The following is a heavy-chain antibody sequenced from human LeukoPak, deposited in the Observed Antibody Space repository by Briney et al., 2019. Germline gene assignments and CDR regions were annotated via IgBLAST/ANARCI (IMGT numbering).Heavy chain of an antibody. CDR1: GYTFSNYA. CDR2: INAGNGNT. CDR3: ARVRDRGPFDY. Sequence: GASVKVSCKASGYTFSNYAMHWVRQAPGQRLEWMGWINAGNGNTKYSQKFQGRVTITRDTSASTAYMELSSLRSEDTAVYYCARVRDRGPFDYWGQGTLVTVSS. J-gene: IGHJ4*02. D-gene: IGHD3-10*01. V-gene: IGHV1-3*01.